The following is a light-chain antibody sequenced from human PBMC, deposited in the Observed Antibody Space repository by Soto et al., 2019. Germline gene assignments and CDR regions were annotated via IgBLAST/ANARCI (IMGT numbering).Light chain of an antibody. CDR2: DAS. Sequence: DFQMTQSPATLSASVGDRVTITCRASQNIRSRWAWVQQKPGKAPKLLIYDASSLESGVPQRFSGSGSGTEFPLTISRLQTDDFSTYYRHHYHSYWTVGQGTKVDIK. CDR3: HHYHSYWT. V-gene: IGKV1-5*01. J-gene: IGKJ1*01. CDR1: QNIRSR.